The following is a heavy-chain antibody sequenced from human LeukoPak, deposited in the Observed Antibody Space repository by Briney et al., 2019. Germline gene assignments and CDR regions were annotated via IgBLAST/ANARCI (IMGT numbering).Heavy chain of an antibody. CDR2: ISGSGGST. Sequence: GGSLRLSCAASGFTFSSYAMSWVRQAPGKGLEWVSAISGSGGSTYYADSVKGRFTISRDNSKNTLYLQMNSLRAEDTAVYYCAKGAYYYGSGSYYRGGDYFDYWGQGTLVTVSS. J-gene: IGHJ4*02. D-gene: IGHD3-10*01. V-gene: IGHV3-23*01. CDR3: AKGAYYYGSGSYYRGGDYFDY. CDR1: GFTFSSYA.